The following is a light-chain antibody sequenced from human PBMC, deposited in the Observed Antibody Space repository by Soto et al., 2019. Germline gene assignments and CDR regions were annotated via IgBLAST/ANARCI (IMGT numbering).Light chain of an antibody. Sequence: QSVLTQPPSASGTPGQRVTISCSGSSSNIGSNTVNWYLQLPGTAPKLLIYSSNQRPSGVPDRFSGSKSGTSASLAISGLQSEDEADYYCAAWDDSLNARVFGGGTKLTVL. V-gene: IGLV1-44*01. CDR1: SSNIGSNT. CDR3: AAWDDSLNARV. CDR2: SSN. J-gene: IGLJ3*02.